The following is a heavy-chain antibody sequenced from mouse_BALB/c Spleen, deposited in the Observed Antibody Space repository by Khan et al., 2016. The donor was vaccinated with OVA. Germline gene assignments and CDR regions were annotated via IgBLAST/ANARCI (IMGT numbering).Heavy chain of an antibody. Sequence: QLVQPGAELVRPGASVKISCKAFGYTFTNHHINWVKQRAGQGLEWIGYIKPYNDYXKYNQKYKGKATLTVDKSSSTAYMELSSLTSEDSAVSYCARTGTFYGMDYWGQGTSVTVSS. CDR1: GYTFTNHH. CDR3: ARTGTFYGMDY. CDR2: IKPYNDYX. J-gene: IGHJ4*01. D-gene: IGHD4-1*01. V-gene: IGHV1S45*01.